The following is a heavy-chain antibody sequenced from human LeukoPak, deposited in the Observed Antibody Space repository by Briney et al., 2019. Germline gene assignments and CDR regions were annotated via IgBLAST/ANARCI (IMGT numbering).Heavy chain of an antibody. CDR3: ARALDATITPRPGGANFDY. CDR2: ISRGSGHI. V-gene: IGHV3-21*01. Sequence: GGSLRLSCAASRFTFSNYSMNWVRQAPGKGLEWVSSISRGSGHIYYADSVKGRFTISRDNARNSLYLQMNSLRAEDTAIYYCARALDATITPRPGGANFDYWGQGTLVTVSS. D-gene: IGHD6-6*01. CDR1: RFTFSNYS. J-gene: IGHJ4*02.